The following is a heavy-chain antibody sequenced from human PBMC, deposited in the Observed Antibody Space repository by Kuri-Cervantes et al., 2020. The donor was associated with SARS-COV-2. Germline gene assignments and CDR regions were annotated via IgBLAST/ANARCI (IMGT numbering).Heavy chain of an antibody. D-gene: IGHD6-19*01. CDR2: IKQDGSEK. CDR1: GFTFSSYW. CDR3: ARDRHLAVAGHFDY. J-gene: IGHJ4*02. Sequence: GGSLRLSCAASGFTFSSYWMSWVRQAPGKGLEWVANIKQDGSEKYYVDSVKGRFTISRDNAKNSLYLQMSSLRAEDAAVYYCARDRHLAVAGHFDYWGQGTLVTVSS. V-gene: IGHV3-7*05.